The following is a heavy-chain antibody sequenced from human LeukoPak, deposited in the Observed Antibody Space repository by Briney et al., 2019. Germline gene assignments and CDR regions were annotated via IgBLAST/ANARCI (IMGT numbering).Heavy chain of an antibody. CDR1: GFTFSSYW. CDR2: IKQDGSEK. CDR3: ARDYGPGSYINY. D-gene: IGHD3-10*01. J-gene: IGHJ4*02. Sequence: HPGGSLRLSCGASGFTFSSYWMGWVRQAPGKGLEWVANIKQDGSEKYYVDSVKGRFTISRDNAKNSLYLQMNSLRAEDTAVYYCARDYGPGSYINYWGQGTLVTVSS. V-gene: IGHV3-7*01.